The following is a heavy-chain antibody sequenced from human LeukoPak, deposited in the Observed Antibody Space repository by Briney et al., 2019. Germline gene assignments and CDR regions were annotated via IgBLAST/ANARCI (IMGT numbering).Heavy chain of an antibody. J-gene: IGHJ4*02. CDR1: GFTFRSYG. Sequence: GGSLRLSCAASGFTFRSYGMHWVRQAPGKGLEWVALISYDGNNKYYADSVKGRFTISRDNSENTLYLQMNSLRAEDTAVYYCAKGGSYYDSRLDYWGQGTLVTVSS. D-gene: IGHD3-22*01. V-gene: IGHV3-30*18. CDR2: ISYDGNNK. CDR3: AKGGSYYDSRLDY.